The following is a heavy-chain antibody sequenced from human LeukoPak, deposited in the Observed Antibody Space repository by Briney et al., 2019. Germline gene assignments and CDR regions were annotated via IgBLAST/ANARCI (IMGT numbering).Heavy chain of an antibody. D-gene: IGHD1-26*01. Sequence: GGSLRLSCAASGFTFSSYAMHWVRQAPGKGLEWVAVISYDGSNKYYADSVKGRFTISRDKSKNTLYLQMNSLRAEDTAVYYCARGVEWEPTMFLYWGQGTLVTVSS. J-gene: IGHJ4*02. V-gene: IGHV3-30*04. CDR1: GFTFSSYA. CDR2: ISYDGSNK. CDR3: ARGVEWEPTMFLY.